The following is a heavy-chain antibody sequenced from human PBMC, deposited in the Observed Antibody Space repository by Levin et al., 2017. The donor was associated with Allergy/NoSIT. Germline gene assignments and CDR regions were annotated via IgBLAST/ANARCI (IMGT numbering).Heavy chain of an antibody. D-gene: IGHD2-2*01. J-gene: IGHJ4*02. CDR2: INTNDGGT. Sequence: GGSLRLSCKASGYTFTDYYMHWVRQAPGQGLEWMGWINTNDGGTNYAQKFRGRVTMTRDTSISTAYMVLSGLRSDDTAVYYCTRDNYAFLHDYWGQGTLVTVSS. CDR3: TRDNYAFLHDY. CDR1: GYTFTDYY. V-gene: IGHV1-2*02.